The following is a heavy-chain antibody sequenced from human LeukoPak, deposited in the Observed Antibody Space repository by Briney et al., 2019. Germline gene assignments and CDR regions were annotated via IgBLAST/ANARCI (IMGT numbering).Heavy chain of an antibody. CDR3: AKIHSLYYYDSSGYGAFDI. CDR1: GFTFTSYA. V-gene: IGHV3-23*01. D-gene: IGHD3-22*01. J-gene: IGHJ3*02. CDR2: ISVSGDRI. Sequence: GGSLRLSCAASGFTFTSYAMGWVRQAPGKGLEWVSDISVSGDRIYYADSVKGRFTISRDNSKNTLYLQMNSLRAEDTAVYYCAKIHSLYYYDSSGYGAFDIWGQGTMVTVSS.